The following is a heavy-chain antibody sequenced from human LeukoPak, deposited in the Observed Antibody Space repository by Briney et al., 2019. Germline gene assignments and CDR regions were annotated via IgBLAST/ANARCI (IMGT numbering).Heavy chain of an antibody. D-gene: IGHD3-10*01. J-gene: IGHJ4*02. CDR1: GFILSTSE. Sequence: GGSLRLSCVASGFILSTSEMNWVRQAPGKGLEWVSFIASDGTIYYADSVKGRFTISRDNAKNSLYLQMNSLRAEDTAVYYCARDRGSWGQGTLVTVSS. V-gene: IGHV3-48*03. CDR2: IASDGTI. CDR3: ARDRGS.